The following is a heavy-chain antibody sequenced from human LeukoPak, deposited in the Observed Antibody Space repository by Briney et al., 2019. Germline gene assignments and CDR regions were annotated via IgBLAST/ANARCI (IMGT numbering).Heavy chain of an antibody. Sequence: RASVKVSCKASGYTFTSYAMHWVRQAPGQRLEWMGWINAGNGNTKYSQKFQGRVTITRDTSASTAYMELRSLRSDDTAVYYCARDGAPMVRGVGSAFDIWGQGTMVTVSS. D-gene: IGHD3-10*01. CDR3: ARDGAPMVRGVGSAFDI. CDR2: INAGNGNT. CDR1: GYTFTSYA. V-gene: IGHV1-3*01. J-gene: IGHJ3*02.